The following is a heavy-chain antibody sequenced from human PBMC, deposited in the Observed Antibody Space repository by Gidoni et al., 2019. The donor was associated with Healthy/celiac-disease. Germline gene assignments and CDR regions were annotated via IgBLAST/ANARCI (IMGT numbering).Heavy chain of an antibody. CDR2: IRSKAYGGTT. V-gene: IGHV3-49*03. D-gene: IGHD2-15*01. CDR1: GFTFGAYA. Sequence: EVQLVESGGGLVQPGRSLRLSCTASGFTFGAYAMSWFRQAPGKGLEWVGFIRSKAYGGTTEYAASVKGRFTISRDDSKSIAYLQMNSLKTEDTAVYYCSREYCSGGSCYSPFDYYYYMDVWGKGTTVTVSS. CDR3: SREYCSGGSCYSPFDYYYYMDV. J-gene: IGHJ6*03.